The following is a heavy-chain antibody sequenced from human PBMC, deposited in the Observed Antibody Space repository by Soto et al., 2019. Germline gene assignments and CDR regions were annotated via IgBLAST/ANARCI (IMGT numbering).Heavy chain of an antibody. CDR3: ARGSMVRGVIDHHYYYYGMDV. J-gene: IGHJ6*02. CDR2: ISQSGST. V-gene: IGHV4-34*09. Sequence: SETLSLTCAVFDWNFSDYWYSWIRQPPGKGLEWIGEISQSGSTYYNPSLKSRVTISVDTPKNQFSLKLSSVTAADTAVYYCARGSMVRGVIDHHYYYYGMDVWGQGTTVTVSS. D-gene: IGHD3-10*01. CDR1: DWNFSDYW.